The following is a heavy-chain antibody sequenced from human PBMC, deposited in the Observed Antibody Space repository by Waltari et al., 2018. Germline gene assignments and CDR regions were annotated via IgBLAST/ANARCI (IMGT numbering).Heavy chain of an antibody. CDR3: ARVGYYDSSGYLSFDY. Sequence: QVQLQESGPGLVRPSATLSLTGTVSGGSISGYYWSWIRQPAGKGLEWFGRIYTSRSTNYNPALKSRVTMSVDTSKTQCSLKLSSVIAAATAVYYCARVGYYDSSGYLSFDYWGQGLLVTVSS. D-gene: IGHD3-22*01. V-gene: IGHV4-4*07. J-gene: IGHJ4*02. CDR1: GGSISGYY. CDR2: IYTSRST.